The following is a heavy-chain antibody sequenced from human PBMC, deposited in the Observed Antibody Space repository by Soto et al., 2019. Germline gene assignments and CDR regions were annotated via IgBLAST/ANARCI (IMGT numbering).Heavy chain of an antibody. Sequence: QITLKESGPTLVKSTQPLTLTCNVSGISLSTVGVGVGWIRQPTGKAVEWLALLYWDDDKSYTPTLKSRLTIAKDTCKHQLVLTMTNMDPVDTGTYSCVHRGFLRTSHNSVDPLGQRTLVTFSS. V-gene: IGHV2-5*02. D-gene: IGHD2-2*01. CDR2: LYWDDDK. CDR3: VHRGFLRTSHNSVDP. J-gene: IGHJ5*02. CDR1: GISLSTVGVG.